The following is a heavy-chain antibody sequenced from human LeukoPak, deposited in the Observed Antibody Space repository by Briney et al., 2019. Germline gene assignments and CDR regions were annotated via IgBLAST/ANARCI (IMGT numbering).Heavy chain of an antibody. CDR2: IYYSGST. D-gene: IGHD6-13*01. Sequence: SETLSLTCTVSGGSISSYYRSWIRQPPGKGLEWIGYIYYSGSTNYNPSLKSRVTISVDTSKNQFSLKLSSVTAADTAVYYCARTWAAAWEFDIWGQGTMVTVSS. CDR3: ARTWAAAWEFDI. V-gene: IGHV4-59*08. CDR1: GGSISSYY. J-gene: IGHJ3*02.